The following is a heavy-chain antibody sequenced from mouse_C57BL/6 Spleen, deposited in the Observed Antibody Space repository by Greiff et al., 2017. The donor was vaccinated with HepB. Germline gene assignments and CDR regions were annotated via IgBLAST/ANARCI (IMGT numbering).Heavy chain of an antibody. CDR1: GYTFTSYW. V-gene: IGHV1-50*01. Sequence: QVQLKQPGAELVKPGASVKLSCKASGYTFTSYWMQWVKQRPGQGLEWIGEIDPSDSYTNYNQKFKGKATLTVDTSSSTAYMQLSSLTSEDSAVYYCARNSNYSFDYWGQGTTLTVSS. CDR3: ARNSNYSFDY. J-gene: IGHJ2*01. D-gene: IGHD2-5*01. CDR2: IDPSDSYT.